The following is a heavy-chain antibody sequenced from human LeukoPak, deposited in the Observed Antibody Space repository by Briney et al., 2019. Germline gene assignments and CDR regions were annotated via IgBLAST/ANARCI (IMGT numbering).Heavy chain of an antibody. Sequence: AGGSLRLSCAASGFSFSSNSMSWVRRAPGKGLEWVSAISGSGDRIFYADSVKGRFTISRDNSKNTLYLQMNSLRAEDTAVYYCALRSGYYPDYWGQGTLVTVSS. CDR1: GFSFSSNS. J-gene: IGHJ4*02. D-gene: IGHD3-3*01. CDR2: ISGSGDRI. CDR3: ALRSGYYPDY. V-gene: IGHV3-23*01.